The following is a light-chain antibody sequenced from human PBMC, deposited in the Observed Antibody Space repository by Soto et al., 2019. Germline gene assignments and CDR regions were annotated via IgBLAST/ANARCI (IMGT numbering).Light chain of an antibody. J-gene: IGLJ3*02. CDR1: GSNVGAGSD. CDR2: TNN. V-gene: IGLV1-40*01. CDR3: QSYDTSLGAWV. Sequence: QSVLTQPPSVSGAPGQRVTIACTGSGSNVGAGSDVHWYQHFPGTAPKLLIYTNNIRPSGVPDRFSASKSGTSASLAISGLQAEDEADYYCQSYDTSLGAWVFGGGTKLTVL.